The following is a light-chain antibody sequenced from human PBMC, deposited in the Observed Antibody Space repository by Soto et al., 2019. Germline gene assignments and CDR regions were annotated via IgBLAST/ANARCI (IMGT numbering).Light chain of an antibody. CDR3: QQYGSSSWT. J-gene: IGKJ1*01. Sequence: EVLLTQSPATLAISPGERATLSCRASQSVSSSYLAWYQQKPGQAPRLLIYGTSSRATAIPDRFSGSGSGTDFTLTISRLEPEDFAVYYCQQYGSSSWTCGQGTKVDIK. V-gene: IGKV3-20*01. CDR2: GTS. CDR1: QSVSSSY.